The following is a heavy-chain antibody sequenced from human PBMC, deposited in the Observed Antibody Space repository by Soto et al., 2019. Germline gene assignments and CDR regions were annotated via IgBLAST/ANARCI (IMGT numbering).Heavy chain of an antibody. CDR2: IYWDDDK. D-gene: IGHD2-15*01. CDR3: AHRPSYCSGGSCYSGFDY. CDR1: GFSLSTSGVG. V-gene: IGHV2-5*02. J-gene: IGHJ4*02. Sequence: QITLKESGPTLVKPTQTLTLTCTFSGFSLSTSGVGVGWIRQPPGKALEWLALIYWDDDKRYSPSLKSRLTVTNDTSKNQVVLTMTNMDPVDTATYYCAHRPSYCSGGSCYSGFDYWGQGTLVTVSS.